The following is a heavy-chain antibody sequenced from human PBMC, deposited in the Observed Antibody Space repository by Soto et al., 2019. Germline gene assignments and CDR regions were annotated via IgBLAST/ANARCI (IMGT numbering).Heavy chain of an antibody. CDR2: IKQDGSDK. Sequence: GGSLRRCCGASGFTVSRYWMSWVREAPGKGLEWVANIKQDGSDKYYVDSVKGRFTISRDNAKNSLYLQMNSLRAEDTAVYYCACSGWYVSAFDIWGQGTMVTVSS. CDR3: ACSGWYVSAFDI. V-gene: IGHV3-7*01. CDR1: GFTVSRYW. D-gene: IGHD6-19*01. J-gene: IGHJ3*02.